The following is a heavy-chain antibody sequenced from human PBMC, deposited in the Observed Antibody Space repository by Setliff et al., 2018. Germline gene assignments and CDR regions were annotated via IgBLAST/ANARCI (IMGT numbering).Heavy chain of an antibody. CDR3: ATTYYYDSSGYYLFQH. CDR2: SNAGNGNT. V-gene: IGHV1-3*02. Sequence: ASVKVSCKASGYTFTSYAMHWVRQAPGQRLEWMGWSNAGNGNTKYSQEFQGRVTITRDTSASTAYMELSSLRSEDTAVYYCATTYYYDSSGYYLFQHWGQGTLVTVSS. D-gene: IGHD3-22*01. CDR1: GYTFTSYA. J-gene: IGHJ1*01.